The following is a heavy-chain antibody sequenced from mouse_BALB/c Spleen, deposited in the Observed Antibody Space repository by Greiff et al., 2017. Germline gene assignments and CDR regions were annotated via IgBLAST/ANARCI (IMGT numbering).Heavy chain of an antibody. D-gene: IGHD1-1*02. CDR3: ARKGSYDYAMDY. CDR2: RWGGGST. CDR1: GFTFTDYY. J-gene: IGHJ4*01. V-gene: IGHV2-6-4*01. Sequence: VQRVESGGGLVQPGGSLRLSCATSGFTFTDYYMSWVRQPPGKGLEWLGMRWGGGSTDYNSALKSRLSISKDNSKSQVFLKMNSLQTDDTAMYYCARKGSYDYAMDYWGQGTSVTVSS.